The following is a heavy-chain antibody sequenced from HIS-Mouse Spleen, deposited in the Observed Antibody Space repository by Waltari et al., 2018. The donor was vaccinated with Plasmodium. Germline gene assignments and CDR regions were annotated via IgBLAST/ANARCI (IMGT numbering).Heavy chain of an antibody. D-gene: IGHD4-17*01. CDR3: ARATVTTRGWFDP. Sequence: QLQLQESGPGLVKPSETLSLTCTVSGGSLSSRSYNWGWLRQPPGKGLEWIGSIYYSGSTYYNPSLKSRVTISVDTSKNQFSLKLSSVTAADTAVYYCARATVTTRGWFDPWGQGTLVTVSS. CDR2: IYYSGST. V-gene: IGHV4-39*07. CDR1: GGSLSSRSYN. J-gene: IGHJ5*02.